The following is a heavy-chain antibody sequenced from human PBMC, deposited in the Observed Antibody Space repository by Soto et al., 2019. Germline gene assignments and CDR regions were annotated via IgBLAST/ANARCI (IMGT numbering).Heavy chain of an antibody. V-gene: IGHV4-39*01. D-gene: IGHD3-16*01. J-gene: IGHJ5*02. CDR2: IYYSRNT. Sequence: SETLSLTCTVSGGSISSSTFYWGWIRQPPGKGLEWVETIYYSRNTSYNPPLTFRVTISVDTSNNQLPLNLNSVTAADTAVYYGAAGGVPNVGWFDPWGQRTLVTVSS. CDR3: AAGGVPNVGWFDP. CDR1: GGSISSSTFY.